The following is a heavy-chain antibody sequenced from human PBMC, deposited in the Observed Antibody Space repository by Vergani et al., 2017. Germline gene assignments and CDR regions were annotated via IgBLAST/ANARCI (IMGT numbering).Heavy chain of an antibody. V-gene: IGHV3-30*18. J-gene: IGHJ4*02. CDR2: ISYDGSNK. D-gene: IGHD6-13*01. CDR3: AKSSPYKQQLVREFDY. Sequence: QVQLVESGGGVVQPGRSLRLSCAASGFTFSSYGMHWVRQAPGKGLEWVAVISYDGSNKYYADSVKGRFTISRDNSKNTLYLQMNSLRAEDTAVYYCAKSSPYKQQLVREFDYWGQGTLVTVSS. CDR1: GFTFSSYG.